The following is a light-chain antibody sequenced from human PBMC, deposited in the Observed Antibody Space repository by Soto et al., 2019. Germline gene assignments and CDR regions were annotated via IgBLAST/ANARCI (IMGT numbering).Light chain of an antibody. CDR3: QQLNSYPIT. CDR2: AAS. Sequence: DIQLTQSPSFQSASVGDRVTITCRASQGISSYLAWYQQKPGKAPKLLIYAASTLQSGVPSRFSGSGSGTELTLTISSLQPEDFATYYCQQLNSYPITFGQGTRLEIK. V-gene: IGKV1-9*01. J-gene: IGKJ5*01. CDR1: QGISSY.